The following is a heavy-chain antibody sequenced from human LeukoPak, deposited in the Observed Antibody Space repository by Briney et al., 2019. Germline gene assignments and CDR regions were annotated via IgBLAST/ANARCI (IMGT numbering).Heavy chain of an antibody. V-gene: IGHV1-46*01. CDR1: GYTFTSYY. Sequence: ASVKVSCKASGYTFTSYYMHCVRQARGQGLEWVGIINPSGGSTSYAQKFQGRVTMTRDTSTSTVYMELSSLSSEDTAVYYCASMTTVTTGPYYGMDVWGQGTTVTVYS. J-gene: IGHJ6*02. CDR2: INPSGGST. D-gene: IGHD4-17*01. CDR3: ASMTTVTTGPYYGMDV.